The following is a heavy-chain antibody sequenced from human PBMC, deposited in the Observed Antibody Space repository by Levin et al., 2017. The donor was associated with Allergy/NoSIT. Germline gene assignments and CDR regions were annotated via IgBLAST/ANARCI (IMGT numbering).Heavy chain of an antibody. CDR3: AHTTEYSGSKLHFDY. CDR2: IYGNDDK. V-gene: IGHV2-5*01. D-gene: IGHD5-12*01. J-gene: IGHJ4*02. CDR1: GFSLTTSGVG. Sequence: SGPTLVKPTQTLTLTCTFSGFSLTTSGVGVGWIRQPPGKALEWLALIYGNDDKRYSPSLKNRVSITKDTSKNQLVLTLTNMDPVDTATYYCAHTTEYSGSKLHFDYWGQGTLVTVSS.